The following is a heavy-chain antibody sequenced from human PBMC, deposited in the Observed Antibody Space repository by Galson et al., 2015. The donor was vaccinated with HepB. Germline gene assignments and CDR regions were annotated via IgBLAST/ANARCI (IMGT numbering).Heavy chain of an antibody. CDR1: GFTFSRYY. CDR2: ISSSGSTI. V-gene: IGHV3-11*01. D-gene: IGHD3-22*01. Sequence: SLRLSCAASGFTFSRYYMSWIRQAPGKGLEWVSYISSSGSTIYYADSVKGRFTISRDNAKNSLYLQMNSLRAEDTAVYYCARARGERHYYDSSGLAFDIWGQGTMVTVSS. CDR3: ARARGERHYYDSSGLAFDI. J-gene: IGHJ3*02.